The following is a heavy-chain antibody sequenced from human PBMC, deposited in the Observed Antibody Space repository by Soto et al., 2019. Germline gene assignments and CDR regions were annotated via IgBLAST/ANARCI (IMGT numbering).Heavy chain of an antibody. CDR3: ARLFTVTTDYYFGMDV. CDR1: GGSISGSY. CDR2: IYSSGSS. V-gene: IGHV4-4*07. Sequence: SETRSLTCTVSGGSISGSYWSWVRQPAGKGLEWIGRIYSSGSSNYNPSLNSRLTMSLDTSKNQFSLKLRSVTAADTAIYYCARLFTVTTDYYFGMDVWGQGTTVTVSS. D-gene: IGHD4-17*01. J-gene: IGHJ6*02.